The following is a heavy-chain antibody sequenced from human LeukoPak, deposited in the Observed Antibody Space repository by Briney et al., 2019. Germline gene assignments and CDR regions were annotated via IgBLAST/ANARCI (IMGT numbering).Heavy chain of an antibody. Sequence: TSETLSLTCTVSGYSISSGYYWGWIRQPPGKGLEWIGSIYHSGSTYYNPSLKSRVTISVDTSKNQFSLKLSSVTAADTAVYYCAREVPLNSSSWYVGDDYYYYMDVWGKGTTVTVSS. V-gene: IGHV4-38-2*02. CDR1: GYSISSGYY. D-gene: IGHD6-13*01. J-gene: IGHJ6*03. CDR2: IYHSGST. CDR3: AREVPLNSSSWYVGDDYYYYMDV.